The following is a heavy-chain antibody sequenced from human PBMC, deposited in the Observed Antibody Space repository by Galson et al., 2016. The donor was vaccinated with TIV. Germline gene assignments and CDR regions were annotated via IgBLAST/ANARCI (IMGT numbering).Heavy chain of an antibody. CDR1: GDSINRGNYY. D-gene: IGHD2-15*01. Sequence: SETLSLTCTVSGDSINRGNYYWAWFRQPPGKRLEWIGSVYVGSTYYNPSLKSRVTIFVDTSKTHFSLKVNSVTAADTALYYCARVRRGNVGVVDATDAFDIWDQGTMVTVSS. CDR2: VYVGST. J-gene: IGHJ3*02. CDR3: ARVRRGNVGVVDATDAFDI. V-gene: IGHV4-39*02.